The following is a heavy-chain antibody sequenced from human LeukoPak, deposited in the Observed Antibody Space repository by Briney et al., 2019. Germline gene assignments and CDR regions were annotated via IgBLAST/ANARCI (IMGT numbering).Heavy chain of an antibody. D-gene: IGHD2-2*01. J-gene: IGHJ4*02. V-gene: IGHV3-7*01. CDR3: ARDARVVLDY. Sequence: GGSLRLSCAASRFTFSSYWMSWVRQAPGKGLEWVANIQQDGSEKYYVDSVKGRFTISRDNAKNSLYLQMNSLRAEDTAAYYCARDARVVLDYWGQGTLVTVSS. CDR1: RFTFSSYW. CDR2: IQQDGSEK.